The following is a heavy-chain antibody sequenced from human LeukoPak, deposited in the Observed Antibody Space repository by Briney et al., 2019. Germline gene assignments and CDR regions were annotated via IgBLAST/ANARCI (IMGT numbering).Heavy chain of an antibody. D-gene: IGHD3-3*01. CDR1: EYTFTGYY. Sequence: ASVKVSCKASEYTFTGYYMHWVRQAPGQGLEWMGWINPNSGGTNYAQKFQGRVTMTRDTSISTAYMELSRLRSDDTAVYYCARAGSPTDFWSGYWGDYWGQGTLVTVSS. CDR2: INPNSGGT. V-gene: IGHV1-2*02. J-gene: IGHJ4*02. CDR3: ARAGSPTDFWSGYWGDY.